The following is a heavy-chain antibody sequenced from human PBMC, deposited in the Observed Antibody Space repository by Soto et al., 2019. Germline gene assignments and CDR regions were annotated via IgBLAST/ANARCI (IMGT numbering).Heavy chain of an antibody. J-gene: IGHJ3*02. V-gene: IGHV1-18*01. D-gene: IGHD3-22*01. CDR1: GYTLTSYG. CDR3: ARGYYYDSSGDAFDI. Sequence: ASVKVSCKASGYTLTSYGISWVRQAPGQGLEWMGWISAYNGNTNYAQKLQGRVTMTTDTSTSTAYMELRSLRSDDTAVYYCARGYYYDSSGDAFDIWGQGTMVTVSS. CDR2: ISAYNGNT.